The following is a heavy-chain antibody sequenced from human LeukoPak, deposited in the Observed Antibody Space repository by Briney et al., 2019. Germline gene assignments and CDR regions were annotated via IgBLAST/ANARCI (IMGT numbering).Heavy chain of an antibody. D-gene: IGHD2-2*01. CDR3: AKSGLGYCSITSCYLLGY. CDR1: GFTFSSYG. Sequence: GGSLRLSCAASGFTFSSYGMHWVRQAPAKALEGVAFIRYDGSNKYYADSVKGRFTISRDNSKNTLYLQMNSLRAEDTAVYYCAKSGLGYCSITSCYLLGYWGQGTLVTVSS. CDR2: IRYDGSNK. V-gene: IGHV3-30*02. J-gene: IGHJ4*02.